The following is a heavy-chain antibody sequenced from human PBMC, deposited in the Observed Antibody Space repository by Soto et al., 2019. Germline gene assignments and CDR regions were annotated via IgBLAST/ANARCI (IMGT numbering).Heavy chain of an antibody. CDR3: ARHTPEPDYGDDWGGFDY. D-gene: IGHD4-17*01. Sequence: QLQLQESGPGLVKPSETLSLTCTVSGGSISSSSYYWGWIRQPPGKGLEWIGSIYYSGSTYYNPYLKSRVTITVDTSKNQFSLKLSSVTAADTAVYYCARHTPEPDYGDDWGGFDYWGQGTLVTVSS. CDR2: IYYSGST. CDR1: GGSISSSSYY. J-gene: IGHJ4*02. V-gene: IGHV4-39*01.